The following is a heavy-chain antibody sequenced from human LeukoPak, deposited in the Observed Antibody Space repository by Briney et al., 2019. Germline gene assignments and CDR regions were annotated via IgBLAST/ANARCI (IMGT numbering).Heavy chain of an antibody. V-gene: IGHV1-2*02. D-gene: IGHD2-15*01. CDR1: GYTFTGYY. CDR2: INPNSGGT. Sequence: ASVKVSCKASGYTFTGYYMHWVRQAPGQGLEGMGWINPNSGGTNYAQKFQGRVTMTRDTSISTAYMELSRLRSDDTAVYYCARDRHIVVVVAASNWFDPWGQGTLVTVSS. J-gene: IGHJ5*02. CDR3: ARDRHIVVVVAASNWFDP.